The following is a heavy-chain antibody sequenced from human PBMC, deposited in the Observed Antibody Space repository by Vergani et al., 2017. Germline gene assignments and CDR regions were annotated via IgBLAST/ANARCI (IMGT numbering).Heavy chain of an antibody. J-gene: IGHJ5*02. Sequence: QVQLVQSGAEVKKPGASVKVSCKASGYTFTSYDINWVRQATGQGLEWMGWMNPNSGNTGYAQKFQGRVTMTTDTSTSTAYMELRSLRSDDTAVYYCAREIGYCSSTSCDNWFDPWGQGTLVTVSS. V-gene: IGHV1-8*01. CDR3: AREIGYCSSTSCDNWFDP. CDR2: MNPNSGNT. D-gene: IGHD2-2*01. CDR1: GYTFTSYD.